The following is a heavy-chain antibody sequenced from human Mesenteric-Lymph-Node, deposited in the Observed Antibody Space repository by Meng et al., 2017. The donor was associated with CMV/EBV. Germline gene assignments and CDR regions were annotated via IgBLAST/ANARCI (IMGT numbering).Heavy chain of an antibody. CDR1: GYTFTSYA. Sequence: SCKASGYTFTSYAMHWVRQAPGQRLEWMGWINAGNGNTKYSQKFQGRVTITRDTSTSTAYMELRSLRSDDTAVYYCARGGGATVTDYWGQGTLVTVSS. V-gene: IGHV1-3*01. CDR3: ARGGGATVTDY. CDR2: INAGNGNT. J-gene: IGHJ4*02. D-gene: IGHD4-17*01.